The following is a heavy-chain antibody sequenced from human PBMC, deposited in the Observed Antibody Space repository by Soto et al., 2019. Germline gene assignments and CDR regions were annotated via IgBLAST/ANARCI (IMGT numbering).Heavy chain of an antibody. J-gene: IGHJ4*02. D-gene: IGHD3-10*01. CDR1: GFTLSTYW. CDR3: ARENQFLWSFDY. Sequence: GGSLRLSCAASGFTLSTYWMHWVRQGPGKGLLWVSRINSDGSSTDYADSVKGRFTISRDSAKNTLYLQMNSLRAEDTAMYYCARENQFLWSFDYWGQGTMGTVSS. V-gene: IGHV3-74*01. CDR2: INSDGSST.